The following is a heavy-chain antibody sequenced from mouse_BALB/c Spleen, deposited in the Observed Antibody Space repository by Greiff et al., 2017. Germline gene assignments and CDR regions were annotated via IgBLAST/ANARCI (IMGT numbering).Heavy chain of an antibody. Sequence: EVQLVESGGGLVKPGGSLKLSCAASGFTFSSYAMSWVRQTPEKRLEWVASISSGGSTYYPDSVKGRFTISRDNARNILYLQMSSLRSEDTAMYYCARGRDGYYAMDYWGQGTSVTVSS. CDR1: GFTFSSYA. J-gene: IGHJ4*01. CDR3: ARGRDGYYAMDY. V-gene: IGHV5-6-5*01. CDR2: ISSGGST.